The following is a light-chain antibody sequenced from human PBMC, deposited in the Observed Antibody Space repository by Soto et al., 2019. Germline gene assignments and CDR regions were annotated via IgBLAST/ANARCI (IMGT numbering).Light chain of an antibody. CDR2: DVS. Sequence: DIQMTQSPCSLSASVGDRVTITCRASQRISAYLNWYQQKPGEAPKLLIFDVSVLESGVPSRFSGSGSETDFTLSITSLQPDDFATYYCLQTYSPPLTFGPGTTVDFK. V-gene: IGKV1-39*01. J-gene: IGKJ3*01. CDR3: LQTYSPPLT. CDR1: QRISAY.